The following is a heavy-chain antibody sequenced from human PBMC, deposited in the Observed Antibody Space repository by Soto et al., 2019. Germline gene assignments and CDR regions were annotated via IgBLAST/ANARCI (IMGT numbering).Heavy chain of an antibody. V-gene: IGHV1-8*01. CDR3: GRCLTATYYDFWSGYYSRDAFDI. J-gene: IGHJ3*02. CDR2: MNPNSGNT. D-gene: IGHD3-3*01. CDR1: GYTFTSYD. Sequence: GASVKVSCKASGYTFTSYDINWVRQATGQGLEWMGWMNPNSGNTGYAQKFQGRVTMTRNTSISTAYMELSSLRSEDTAVYYCGRCLTATYYDFWSGYYSRDAFDIWGQGTMVTVSS.